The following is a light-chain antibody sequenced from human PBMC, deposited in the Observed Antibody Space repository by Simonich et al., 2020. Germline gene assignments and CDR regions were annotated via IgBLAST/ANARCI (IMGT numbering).Light chain of an antibody. CDR2: GAS. J-gene: IGKJ4*01. CDR3: QQYNNWPLT. Sequence: EIVMTQSPATLSVSPGKRATLSGRASQSVSSNLAWYKQKPGQAPRLLIYGASTRATGIPARFSGSGSGTEFTLTISSLQSEDFAVYYCQQYNNWPLTFGGGTKVEIK. V-gene: IGKV3-15*01. CDR1: QSVSSN.